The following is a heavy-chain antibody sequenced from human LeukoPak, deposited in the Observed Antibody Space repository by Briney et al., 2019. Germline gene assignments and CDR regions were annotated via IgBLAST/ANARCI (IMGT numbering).Heavy chain of an antibody. CDR2: TGNKASRYTT. CDR1: GSTFTAPY. CDR3: TRGYTARFAYAFDI. Sequence: GGSLRLSCAASGSTFTAPYMDCVRQAPGKGLQWVGRTGNKASRYTTEYAASVEGRFTISRDDSKNSLYLQMNSLKTEDTALYYCTRGYTARFAYAFDIWGQGTMVTVSS. J-gene: IGHJ3*02. V-gene: IGHV3-72*01. D-gene: IGHD3-10*01.